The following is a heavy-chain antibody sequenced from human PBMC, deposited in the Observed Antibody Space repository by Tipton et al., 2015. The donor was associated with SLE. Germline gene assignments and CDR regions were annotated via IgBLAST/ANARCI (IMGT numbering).Heavy chain of an antibody. V-gene: IGHV3-11*04. CDR1: GFTFSDYY. J-gene: IGHJ1*01. D-gene: IGHD2-21*01. CDR2: ISSSGSTI. Sequence: SLRLSCSASGFTFSDYYMSWIRQAPGKGLEWVSYISSSGSTIYYADSVKGRFTISRDNAKNSLYLQMNSLRAEDTAVYYCAVGLETWQRRVVIAAEYFQHWGQGTLVTVSS. CDR3: AVGLETWQRRVVIAAEYFQH.